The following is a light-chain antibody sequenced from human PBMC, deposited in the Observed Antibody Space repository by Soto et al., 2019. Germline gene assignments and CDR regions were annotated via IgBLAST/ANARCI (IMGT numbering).Light chain of an antibody. CDR1: QSVSNSY. Sequence: EIVLTQSPGTLSLSPGERATLSCRASQSVSNSYLAWYQQEPGQAPRLLIHGVSIRATGIPDRFSGSGSGTDFTLTISRLEPEDFAVYYCQLYGSSPWTFGQGTKVDIK. CDR2: GVS. CDR3: QLYGSSPWT. V-gene: IGKV3-20*01. J-gene: IGKJ1*01.